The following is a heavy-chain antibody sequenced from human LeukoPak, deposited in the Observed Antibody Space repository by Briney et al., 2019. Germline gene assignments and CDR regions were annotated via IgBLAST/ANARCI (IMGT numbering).Heavy chain of an antibody. Sequence: PGRSLRLSCAASGFTFDDYAMHWVRQAPGKGLEWVSGISWNSGSIGYADSVKGRFTISRDNAKNSLYLQMNSLRAEDTALYYCAKDMGPYSSRLDYWGQGTLVTVSS. V-gene: IGHV3-9*01. J-gene: IGHJ4*02. CDR2: ISWNSGSI. CDR3: AKDMGPYSSRLDY. D-gene: IGHD6-13*01. CDR1: GFTFDDYA.